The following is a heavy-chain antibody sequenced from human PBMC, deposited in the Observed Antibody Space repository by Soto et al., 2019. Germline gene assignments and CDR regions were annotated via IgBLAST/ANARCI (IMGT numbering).Heavy chain of an antibody. CDR3: ARDPGVGGSYYGALDY. Sequence: SETLSLTCTVSGGSISSYYCSWIRQPPGKGLEWIGSIYYSGSTNYNPSLKSRVSISLDTSKNQFSLKLSSVTAADTAVYYCARDPGVGGSYYGALDYWGQGTLVTVSS. CDR2: IYYSGST. V-gene: IGHV4-59*01. D-gene: IGHD1-26*01. J-gene: IGHJ4*02. CDR1: GGSISSYY.